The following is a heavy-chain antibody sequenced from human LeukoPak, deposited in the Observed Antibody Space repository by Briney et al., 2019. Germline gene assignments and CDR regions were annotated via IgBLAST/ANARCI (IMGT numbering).Heavy chain of an antibody. J-gene: IGHJ4*02. CDR1: GFTFSSYA. V-gene: IGHV3-30*04. CDR3: ARDFDY. CDR2: ISYDGSNK. Sequence: GRSLRLSCAASGFTFSSYAMHWVRQAPGKGLEWVAVISYDGSNKYYADSVKGRFTISRDNSKNTLYLQMNSLRAEDTAVYYCARDFDYWGQGTLVTVSS.